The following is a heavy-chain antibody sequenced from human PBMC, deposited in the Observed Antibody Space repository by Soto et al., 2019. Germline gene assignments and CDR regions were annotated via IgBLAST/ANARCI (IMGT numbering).Heavy chain of an antibody. V-gene: IGHV4-59*01. CDR3: ARGGDICSGGSCYSIPGWFDP. Sequence: ASETLSLTCTVSGGSISSYYWSWIRQPPGKGLEWIGYIYYSGSTNYNPSLKSRVTISVDTSKNQFSLKLSSVTAADTAVYYCARGGDICSGGSCYSIPGWFDPWGQGTLVTVSS. J-gene: IGHJ5*02. D-gene: IGHD2-15*01. CDR2: IYYSGST. CDR1: GGSISSYY.